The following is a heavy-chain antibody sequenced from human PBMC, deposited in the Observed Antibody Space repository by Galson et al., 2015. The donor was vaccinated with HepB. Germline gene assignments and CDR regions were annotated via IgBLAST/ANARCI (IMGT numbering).Heavy chain of an antibody. CDR3: ARAPMRGYYDGSGYYSIDY. J-gene: IGHJ4*02. V-gene: IGHV1-8*01. CDR1: GYTFTSYD. CDR2: MNPNSANT. D-gene: IGHD3-22*01. Sequence: SVKVSCKASGYTFTSYDINWVRQATGQGLEWVGWMNPNSANTGYAQKFQGRVTMTRNTAISTAYMELSSLTSEDTAVYYCARAPMRGYYDGSGYYSIDYWGQGTLVTVSS.